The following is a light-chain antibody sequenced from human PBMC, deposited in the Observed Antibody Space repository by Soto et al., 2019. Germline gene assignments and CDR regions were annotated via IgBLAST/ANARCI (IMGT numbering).Light chain of an antibody. CDR1: QSISGW. Sequence: DIQLTQSPSTLSASVGDRVTITCRASQSISGWLAWYQQRPGKAPKLLIYDASSLKSGVPSRFSGSGSGTELTLTIGGLQPDDFATYYCQQYSGYSLFTFGPGTVVDIK. J-gene: IGKJ3*01. CDR2: DAS. V-gene: IGKV1-5*01. CDR3: QQYSGYSLFT.